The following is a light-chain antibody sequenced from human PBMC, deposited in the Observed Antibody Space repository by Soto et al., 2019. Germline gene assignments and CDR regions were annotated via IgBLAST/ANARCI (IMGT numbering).Light chain of an antibody. V-gene: IGKV1-12*01. CDR3: QQASTFPNT. J-gene: IGKJ2*01. CDR1: QDIGKW. Sequence: DLLMTQSPSFVSASVGDRVTISCRASQDIGKWLAWYQHKPGKAPQLLINAASNLQSGVPSRFSGIGFGADFSLTITNVQPEDFASYYCQQASTFPNTFGQGTKLEI. CDR2: AAS.